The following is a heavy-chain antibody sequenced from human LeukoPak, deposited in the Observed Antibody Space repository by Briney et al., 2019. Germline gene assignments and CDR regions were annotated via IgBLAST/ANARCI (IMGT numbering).Heavy chain of an antibody. D-gene: IGHD3-3*01. CDR1: GFTFSSYW. Sequence: GGSLRLSCAASGFTFSSYWMHWVRQAPGKGLVWVSRINSDGSSTSYADSVKGRFTISVDNAKNTLYLQMNSLSAQDTAVYYCARGPKALYYDFWSGYYHYFDYWGQGTLVTVSS. J-gene: IGHJ4*02. CDR3: ARGPKALYYDFWSGYYHYFDY. V-gene: IGHV3-74*01. CDR2: INSDGSST.